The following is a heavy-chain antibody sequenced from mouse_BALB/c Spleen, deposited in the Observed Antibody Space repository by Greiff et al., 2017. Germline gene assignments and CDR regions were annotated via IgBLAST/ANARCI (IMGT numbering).Heavy chain of an antibody. CDR3: ARRIYYGNYGGFAY. CDR1: GFTFSSYT. Sequence: EVQGVESGGGLVQPGGSLKLSCAASGFTFSSYTMSWVRQTPEKRLEWVAYISNGGGSTYYPDTVKGRFTISRDNAKNTLYLQMSSLKSEDTAMYYCARRIYYGNYGGFAYWGQGTLVTVSA. V-gene: IGHV5-12-2*01. D-gene: IGHD2-1*01. J-gene: IGHJ3*01. CDR2: ISNGGGST.